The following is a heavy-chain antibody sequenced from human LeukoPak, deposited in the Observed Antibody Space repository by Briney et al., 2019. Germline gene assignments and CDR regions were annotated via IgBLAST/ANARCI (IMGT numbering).Heavy chain of an antibody. D-gene: IGHD2/OR15-2a*01. J-gene: IGHJ4*02. CDR2: IYYSGST. CDR1: GGSISSYY. Sequence: SETLSLTCSVSGGSISSYYWSWIRQPPGKGLEWIGYIYYSGSTYYNPSLKSRVTISVDTSKNQFSLKLSSVTAADTAVYYCARLYGVPPDYWGQGTLVTVSS. CDR3: ARLYGVPPDY. V-gene: IGHV4-59*08.